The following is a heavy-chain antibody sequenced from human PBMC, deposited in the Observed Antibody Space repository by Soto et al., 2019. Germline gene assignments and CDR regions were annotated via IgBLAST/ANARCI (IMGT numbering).Heavy chain of an antibody. CDR3: ASPGITLRFLEWSHTGAFDI. D-gene: IGHD3-3*01. V-gene: IGHV4-39*01. CDR2: IYYSGST. Sequence: PSETLSLTCTVSGGSISSSSYYWGWIRQPPGKGLEWIGSIYYSGSTYYNPSLKSRVTISVDTSKNQFSLKLSSVTAADTAVYYCASPGITLRFLEWSHTGAFDIWGQGTMVTVSS. J-gene: IGHJ3*02. CDR1: GGSISSSSYY.